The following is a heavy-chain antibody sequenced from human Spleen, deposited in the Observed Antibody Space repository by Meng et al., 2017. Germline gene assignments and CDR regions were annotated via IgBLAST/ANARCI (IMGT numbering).Heavy chain of an antibody. V-gene: IGHV1-2*06. CDR2: INPKSGDT. J-gene: IGHJ4*02. CDR3: ARDEDISAAGKLFGDY. CDR1: AYTFPDYW. Sequence: QLVQSCAEVKTPGSSVKVSSKASAYTFPDYWLHWVRRAPGQGLEWMGRINPKSGDTHYAQRFQGRVTMTGDTSISTAYMELSGLRSDDTAMYYCARDEDISAAGKLFGDYWGQGTLVTVSS. D-gene: IGHD6-13*01.